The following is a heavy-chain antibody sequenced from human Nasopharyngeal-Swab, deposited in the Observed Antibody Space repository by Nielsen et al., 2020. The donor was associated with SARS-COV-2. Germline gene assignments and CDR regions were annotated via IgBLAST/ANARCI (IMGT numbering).Heavy chain of an antibody. CDR1: GFTFDDYT. CDR2: INWNSGRK. Sequence: SLKISCAASGFTFDDYTMHWVRQPPGEGLEWVSGINWNSGRKGYADSVKGRFTISRDNARNSLYLQMNSLRADDTALYYCTKGRADYSNPSFDNWGQGTLVTVSS. V-gene: IGHV3-9*01. CDR3: TKGRADYSNPSFDN. J-gene: IGHJ4*02. D-gene: IGHD4-11*01.